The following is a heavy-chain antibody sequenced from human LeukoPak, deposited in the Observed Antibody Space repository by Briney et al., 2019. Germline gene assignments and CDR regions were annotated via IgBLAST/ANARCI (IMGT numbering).Heavy chain of an antibody. CDR3: ARDGSGWTDDDAFDI. V-gene: IGHV4-4*07. D-gene: IGHD6-19*01. CDR1: GDSINNYY. Sequence: SETLSLTCSVPGDSINNYYWSWIRQPAGKGLEWIGRIYTSGSTKYNPSLKSRVTISVDKSKNQFSLSLSSVTAADTAVYYCARDGSGWTDDDAFDIWGPGTMVTVSS. CDR2: IYTSGST. J-gene: IGHJ3*02.